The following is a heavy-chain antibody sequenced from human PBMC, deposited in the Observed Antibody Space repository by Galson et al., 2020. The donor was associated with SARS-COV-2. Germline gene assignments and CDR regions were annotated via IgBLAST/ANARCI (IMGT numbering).Heavy chain of an antibody. CDR3: AKDRGYCTNGVCYSGTSLDLYYYGMDV. V-gene: IGHV3-30*18. Sequence: GMHWVRQAPGKGLEWVAVISYDGSNKYYADSVKGRFTISRDNSKNTLYLQMNSLRAEDTAVYYCAKDRGYCTNGVCYSGTSLDLYYYGMDVWGQGTTVTVSS. CDR2: ISYDGSNK. J-gene: IGHJ6*02. D-gene: IGHD2-8*01. CDR1: G.